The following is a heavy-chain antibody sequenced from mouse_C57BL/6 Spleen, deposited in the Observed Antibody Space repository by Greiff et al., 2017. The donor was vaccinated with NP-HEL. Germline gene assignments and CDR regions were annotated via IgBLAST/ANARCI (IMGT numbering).Heavy chain of an antibody. Sequence: QVQLQQPGTELVKPGASVKLSCKASGYTFTSYWMHWVKQRPGQGLEWIGNINPSNGGTNYDEKFKSKATLTVDKSSSTAYMQLSSLTSEDSAVYYCARVTTVVADAMDYWGQGTSVTVSS. CDR1: GYTFTSYW. J-gene: IGHJ4*01. V-gene: IGHV1-53*01. CDR2: INPSNGGT. CDR3: ARVTTVVADAMDY. D-gene: IGHD1-1*01.